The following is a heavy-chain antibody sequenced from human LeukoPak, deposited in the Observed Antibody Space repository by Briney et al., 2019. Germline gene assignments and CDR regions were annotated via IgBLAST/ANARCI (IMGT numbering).Heavy chain of an antibody. Sequence: GRSLRLSCAASGFTFNNYGMHWVRQAPGKGLEWVAVISYDGSNKYYADSVKGRFTISRDNSKNTLYLQMNSLRAEDTAVYYCAKVPVDSSGWYHFDYWGQGTLVTVSS. CDR2: ISYDGSNK. CDR3: AKVPVDSSGWYHFDY. D-gene: IGHD6-19*01. J-gene: IGHJ4*02. V-gene: IGHV3-30*18. CDR1: GFTFNNYG.